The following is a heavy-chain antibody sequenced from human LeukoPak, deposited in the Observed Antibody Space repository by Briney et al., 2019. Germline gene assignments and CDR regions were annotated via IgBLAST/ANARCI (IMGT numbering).Heavy chain of an antibody. J-gene: IGHJ4*02. CDR1: GFTFSSYA. D-gene: IGHD5-24*01. Sequence: GGSLRLSCAASGFTFSSYAMSWVRQAPGKGLEWVSGFSGGSTYYTDSVKGRFTISRDNSKNTLYLQMNSLRAEDTAVYYCAKSGRGWLQAPAFDSWGQGTLVTVSS. CDR3: AKSGRGWLQAPAFDS. V-gene: IGHV3-23*01. CDR2: FSGGST.